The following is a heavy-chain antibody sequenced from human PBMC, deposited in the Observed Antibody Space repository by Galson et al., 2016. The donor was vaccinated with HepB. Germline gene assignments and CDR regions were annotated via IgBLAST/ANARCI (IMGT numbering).Heavy chain of an antibody. CDR2: TSYDGSDE. V-gene: IGHV3-30*04. Sequence: SLRLSCAVSGFDFSHYAMHWVRQAPGKGLEWVAYTSYDGSDEYYADSVKGRFTIFKDNYRDTLNLQMHSLRAEDTAVYYCAKDLVSGAVPYVEYFHQWGLGTLSPSPQ. D-gene: IGHD5/OR15-5a*01. CDR1: GFDFSHYA. CDR3: AKDLVSGAVPYVEYFHQ. J-gene: IGHJ1*01.